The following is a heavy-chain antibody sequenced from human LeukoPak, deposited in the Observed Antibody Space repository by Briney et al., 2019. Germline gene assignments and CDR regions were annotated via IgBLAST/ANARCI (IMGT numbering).Heavy chain of an antibody. CDR3: AKDSQSGYTLNYFDY. J-gene: IGHJ4*02. V-gene: IGHV3-7*01. Sequence: PGGSLRLSCVVSGFTFSDYWMNWVRQAPGKGLEWVANMKGSGSEKYYLDSVKGRFTISRDNSWNTLYLQMNSLTVEDTAVYYCAKDSQSGYTLNYFDYWGQGTLVTVSS. D-gene: IGHD3-22*01. CDR2: MKGSGSEK. CDR1: GFTFSDYW.